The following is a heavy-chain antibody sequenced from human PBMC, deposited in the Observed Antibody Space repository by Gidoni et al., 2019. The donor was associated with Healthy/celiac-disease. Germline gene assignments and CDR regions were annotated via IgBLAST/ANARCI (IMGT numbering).Heavy chain of an antibody. J-gene: IGHJ4*02. CDR1: GYTFTSYA. CDR3: ARDGYLDY. CDR2: INAGNGNT. Sequence: QVQLVQSGAEVKKTGASVKVSCKASGYTFTSYAMHWVRQAPGQRLEWMGWINAGNGNTKYSQKFQGRVTITRDTSASTAHMELSSLRSEDTAVYYCARDGYLDYWGQGTLVTVSS. V-gene: IGHV1-3*01.